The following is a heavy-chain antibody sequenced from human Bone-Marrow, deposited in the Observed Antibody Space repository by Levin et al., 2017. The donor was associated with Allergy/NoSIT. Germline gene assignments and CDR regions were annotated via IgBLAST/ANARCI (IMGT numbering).Heavy chain of an antibody. CDR2: IKGDGSTT. Sequence: GGSLRLSCVASGFTFSSFWMHWVRQAPGKGLVWLSHIKGDGSTTTYADSVKGRFTISRDNAKNTLYLQMNSLSAEDTAVYYCVIDLYGRDDHWGQGTLVTVSS. CDR3: VIDLYGRDDH. CDR1: GFTFSSFW. D-gene: IGHD2-2*02. J-gene: IGHJ4*02. V-gene: IGHV3-74*03.